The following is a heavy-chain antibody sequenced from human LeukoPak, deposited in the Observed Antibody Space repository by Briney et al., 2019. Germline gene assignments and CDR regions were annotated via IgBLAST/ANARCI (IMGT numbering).Heavy chain of an antibody. CDR3: ARVQTTSQQWLTYFDY. V-gene: IGHV4-39*01. CDR1: GGSISSSSYY. J-gene: IGHJ4*02. D-gene: IGHD6-19*01. Sequence: SETLSLTCTVSGGSISSSSYYWGWIRQPPGKGLEWIGSIYYSGSTYYNPSLKSRVTISVDTSKNQFSLELSSVTAADTAVYYCARVQTTSQQWLTYFDYWGQGTLVTVSS. CDR2: IYYSGST.